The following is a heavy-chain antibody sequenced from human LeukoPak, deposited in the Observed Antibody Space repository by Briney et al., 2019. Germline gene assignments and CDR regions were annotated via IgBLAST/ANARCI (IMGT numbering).Heavy chain of an antibody. J-gene: IGHJ5*02. D-gene: IGHD5-18*01. Sequence: PSETLSLTCTVSGGSISNGTYYWGWIRRPPNKGLEWIGTFFSGGSTYYNPSLKSRVTISVDTSKNQFSLKLSSITAADTAVYYCARVPGYSYGNNWFDPWGQGTLVTVSS. V-gene: IGHV4-39*07. CDR3: ARVPGYSYGNNWFDP. CDR1: GGSISNGTYY. CDR2: FFSGGST.